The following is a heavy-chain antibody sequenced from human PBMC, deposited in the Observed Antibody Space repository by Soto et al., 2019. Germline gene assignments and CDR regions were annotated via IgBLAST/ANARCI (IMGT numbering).Heavy chain of an antibody. D-gene: IGHD1-7*01. J-gene: IGHJ4*02. CDR1: GFRFSNYA. CDR2: ISDSGDAT. V-gene: IGHV3-23*01. CDR3: TKVGASGSDSYAGTGSEFDS. Sequence: GESLRLSCSASGFRFSNYAMNWVRQPPGKGLEWVSSISDSGDATYYADSVKGRFTVSRDTSTNTLYLRMNSLRAADTALYYYTKVGASGSDSYAGTGSEFDSWGQGTLVTVSS.